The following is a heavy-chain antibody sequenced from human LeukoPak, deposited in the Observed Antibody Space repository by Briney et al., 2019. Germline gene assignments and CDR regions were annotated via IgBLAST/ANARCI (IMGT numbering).Heavy chain of an antibody. CDR1: GYSFSSGYY. CDR3: AEGGDREITMVRGVNDAFDI. J-gene: IGHJ3*02. V-gene: IGHV4-38-2*02. CDR2: IFHIGST. D-gene: IGHD3-10*01. Sequence: SETLFLTCTVSGYSFSSGYYCVWIRQPPVKVLEFLGSIFHIGSTYYNTYRKSRVTISVDTSKNQFSLKLSSVTAADTAVYYCAEGGDREITMVRGVNDAFDIWGQGTMVTVSS.